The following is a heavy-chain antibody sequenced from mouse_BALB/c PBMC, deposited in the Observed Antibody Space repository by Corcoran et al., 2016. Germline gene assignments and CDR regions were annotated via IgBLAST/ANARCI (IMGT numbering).Heavy chain of an antibody. CDR3: TREPYAMDY. V-gene: IGHV9-3-1*01. J-gene: IGHJ4*01. CDR1: GYTFTNYG. Sequence: QIQLVQSGPELKKPGETVKISCKASGYTFTNYGMNWVKQAPGRGFKWRGWINTYTGEPTYTDDFKGRFAFSLKTSASTAYLQINNLKNEDTATYFCTREPYAMDYWGQGTSVTVSS. CDR2: INTYTGEP.